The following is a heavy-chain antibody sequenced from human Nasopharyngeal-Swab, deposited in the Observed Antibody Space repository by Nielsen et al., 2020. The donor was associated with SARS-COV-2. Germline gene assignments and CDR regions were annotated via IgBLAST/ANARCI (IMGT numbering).Heavy chain of an antibody. CDR3: AKRSGSYPN. Sequence: GESLKISCAASGFTFSSYAMSWVRQAPGKGLEWVSAISGSGGSTYYADSVKGRFTTSRDNSKNTLYLQMNSLRAEDTAVYYCAKRSGSYPNWGQGTLVTVSS. V-gene: IGHV3-23*01. CDR2: ISGSGGST. CDR1: GFTFSSYA. D-gene: IGHD3-10*01. J-gene: IGHJ4*02.